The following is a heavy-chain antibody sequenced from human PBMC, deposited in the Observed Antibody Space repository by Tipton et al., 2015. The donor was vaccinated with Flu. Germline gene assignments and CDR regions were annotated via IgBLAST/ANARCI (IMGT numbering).Heavy chain of an antibody. CDR3: ARSITLEGDAWFDS. CDR2: IGGSGSFI. CDR1: GFTFGDYY. Sequence: LSLTCAASGFTFGDYYMSWIRQAPGNGLEWVSYIGGSGSFIYYADSVKGRFTISRDNARNSLSLQMNSLRAEDTALYYCARSITLEGDAWFDSWGQGILVTVSS. D-gene: IGHD3-10*01. J-gene: IGHJ5*01. V-gene: IGHV3-11*01.